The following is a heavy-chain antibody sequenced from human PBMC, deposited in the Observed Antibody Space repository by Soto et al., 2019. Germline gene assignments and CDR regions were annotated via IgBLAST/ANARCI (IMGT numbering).Heavy chain of an antibody. Sequence: ASVKVSCKASGYTFTGYYVHWVRQAPGQGLEWMGWINPNSGGTNYAQKFQGWVTMTRDTSISTAYMELSRLRSDDTAVYYCAREETYDFWSGYGQRNYYYYGMDVWGQGTTVTVSS. CDR1: GYTFTGYY. V-gene: IGHV1-2*04. D-gene: IGHD3-3*01. CDR3: AREETYDFWSGYGQRNYYYYGMDV. CDR2: INPNSGGT. J-gene: IGHJ6*02.